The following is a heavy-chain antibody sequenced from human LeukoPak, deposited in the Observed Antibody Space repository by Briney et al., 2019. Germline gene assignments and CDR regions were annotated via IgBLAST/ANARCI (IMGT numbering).Heavy chain of an antibody. CDR1: AGSISSGDYY. CDR2: IYSPGTN. V-gene: IGHV4-61*02. Sequence: SSQTLSLTCTVSAGSISSGDYYWSWIRQPAGKGLEWIGRIYSPGTNYDYSPSLKSRVTISIDTSKNQFSLKLTSVTAADTAVYYCARGIGTSYDSSRDAFDMWGQGTMVTVSS. CDR3: ARGIGTSYDSSRDAFDM. D-gene: IGHD3-22*01. J-gene: IGHJ3*02.